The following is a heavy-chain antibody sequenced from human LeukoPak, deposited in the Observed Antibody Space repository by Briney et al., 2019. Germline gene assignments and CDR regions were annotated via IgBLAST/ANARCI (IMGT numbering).Heavy chain of an antibody. J-gene: IGHJ4*02. CDR3: ARVRIAVAEFDY. Sequence: GGSLRLSCAASGFTFSDYYMSWIRQAPGKGLEWVSYISSSGSTIYYADSVKGRFTISRGNAKNSLYLQMNSLRAEDTAVYYCARVRIAVAEFDYWGQGTLVTVSS. D-gene: IGHD6-19*01. CDR2: ISSSGSTI. CDR1: GFTFSDYY. V-gene: IGHV3-11*01.